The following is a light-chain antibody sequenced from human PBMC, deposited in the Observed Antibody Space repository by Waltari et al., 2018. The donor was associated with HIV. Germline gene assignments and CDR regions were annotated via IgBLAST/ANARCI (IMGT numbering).Light chain of an antibody. V-gene: IGLV2-14*02. CDR1: SSDVGTYNL. CDR2: EAS. Sequence: QSALTQPASVSGSPGQSITISCTGTSSDVGTYNLVSWYQQRPGKAPKRIIAEASQRPAGVAKHFAGSKSANTASLTVSGLQAEDEADYYCSSYAGSNNVVFGGGTKLTVL. J-gene: IGLJ2*01. CDR3: SSYAGSNNVV.